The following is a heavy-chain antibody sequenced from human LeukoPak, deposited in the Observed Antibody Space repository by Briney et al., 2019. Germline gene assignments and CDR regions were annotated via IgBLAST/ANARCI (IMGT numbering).Heavy chain of an antibody. V-gene: IGHV3-23*01. D-gene: IGHD3-10*01. Sequence: GGSLRLSCAASGFTFSSYAMSWVRQAPGKGLEWVSAISGSGGSTYYADSVKGRFTISRDNSKNTLYLQMNSLRAEDTAVYYCAKSSTGSYYNLIDYWGQGTLVTVSS. J-gene: IGHJ4*02. CDR3: AKSSTGSYYNLIDY. CDR2: ISGSGGST. CDR1: GFTFSSYA.